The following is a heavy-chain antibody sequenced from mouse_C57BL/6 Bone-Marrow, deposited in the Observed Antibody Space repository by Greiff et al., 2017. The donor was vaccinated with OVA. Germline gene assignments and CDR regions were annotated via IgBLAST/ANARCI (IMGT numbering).Heavy chain of an antibody. D-gene: IGHD1-1*02. CDR1: GFTFSDYG. CDR2: ISSGSSTI. CDR3: ARGLFLFDY. Sequence: EVKLMESGGGLVKPGGSLKLSCAASGFTFSDYGMHWVRQAPEKGLEWVSYISSGSSTIYYADTVKGRFTISRDNAKNTLFLQMTSLRSEDTAMYYCARGLFLFDYWGQGTTLTVSS. V-gene: IGHV5-17*01. J-gene: IGHJ2*01.